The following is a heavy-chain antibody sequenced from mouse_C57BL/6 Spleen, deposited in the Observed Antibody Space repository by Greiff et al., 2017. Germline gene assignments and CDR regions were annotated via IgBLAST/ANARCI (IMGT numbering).Heavy chain of an antibody. J-gene: IGHJ2*01. CDR2: IYPGGGYT. CDR1: GYTFTNYW. CDR3: ATGGVRSFDY. D-gene: IGHD2-14*01. Sequence: QVQLQQSGAELVRPGTSVKMSCKASGYTFTNYWIGWAKQRPGHGLEWIGDIYPGGGYTNYNEKFKGKATLTADKSSSTAYMQLSSLTSEDSAIYYCATGGVRSFDYWGQGTTLTVSS. V-gene: IGHV1-63*01.